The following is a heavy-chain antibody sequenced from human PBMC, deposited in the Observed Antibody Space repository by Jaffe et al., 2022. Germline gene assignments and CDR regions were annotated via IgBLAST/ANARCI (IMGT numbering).Heavy chain of an antibody. V-gene: IGHV3-15*01. CDR2: IKSKTDGGTT. CDR3: TTDLYGSGTILLGY. CDR1: GFTFSNAW. Sequence: EVQLVESGGGLVKPGGSLRLSCAASGFTFSNAWMSWVRQAPGKGLEWVGRIKSKTDGGTTDYAAPVKGRFTISRDDSKNTLYLQMNSLKTEDTAVYYCTTDLYGSGTILLGYWGQGTLVTVSS. D-gene: IGHD3-10*01. J-gene: IGHJ4*02.